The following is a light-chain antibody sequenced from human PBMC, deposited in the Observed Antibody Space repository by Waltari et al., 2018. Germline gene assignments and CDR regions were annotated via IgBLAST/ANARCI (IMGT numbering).Light chain of an antibody. J-gene: IGKJ1*01. CDR1: QNINSF. Sequence: DIQMTQSPSSLSASVGDRVTITCRASQNINSFLNWYQQKPGRAPKLLIYAASSLSSGVPSRFSGSGSGTDYTLTISSLQPEDFATYYCQQSYSTWTSGHGTKVEI. CDR3: QQSYSTWT. V-gene: IGKV1-39*01. CDR2: AAS.